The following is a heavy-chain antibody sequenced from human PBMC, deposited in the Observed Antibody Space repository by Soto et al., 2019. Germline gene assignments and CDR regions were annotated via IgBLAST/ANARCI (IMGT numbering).Heavy chain of an antibody. CDR3: ARDRRYSSGWHWFDP. J-gene: IGHJ5*02. D-gene: IGHD6-19*01. CDR1: GGSFSGYY. Sequence: PSETLSLTCAVYGGSFSGYYWSWIRQPPGKGLEWIGEINHSGSTNYNPSLKSRVTISVDTSKNQFSLKLSSVTAADTAVYYCARDRRYSSGWHWFDPWGQGTLVTVSS. CDR2: INHSGST. V-gene: IGHV4-34*01.